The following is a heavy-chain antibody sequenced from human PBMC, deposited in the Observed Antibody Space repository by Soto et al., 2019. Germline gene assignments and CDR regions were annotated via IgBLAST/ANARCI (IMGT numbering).Heavy chain of an antibody. J-gene: IGHJ5*02. CDR3: ARDRGVTMDVAWFDP. CDR1: GGSVISGNW. CDR2: IYYSGSV. Sequence: QVQLQESGPGLVEPSGTLSLTCAVSGGSVISGNWWSWVRQPPGKGLEWIGEIYYSGSVNYNPSLQSRVALSLDKSNNHFSLKLSSVTAADTAVYYCARDRGVTMDVAWFDPWGQGTLVTVSS. V-gene: IGHV4-4*02. D-gene: IGHD2-21*02.